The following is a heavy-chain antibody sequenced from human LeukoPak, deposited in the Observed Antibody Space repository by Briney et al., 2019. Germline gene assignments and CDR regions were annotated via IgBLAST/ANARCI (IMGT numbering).Heavy chain of an antibody. D-gene: IGHD2-21*01. J-gene: IGHJ4*02. V-gene: IGHV3-23*01. CDR2: IRGSGGSK. CDR3: ATGRDGYHLDY. CDR1: GFTFSSYA. Sequence: GGSLRLSCVASGFTFSSYAMSWVRQAPGKGLEWVSVIRGSGGSKYYADSVKGRFTIFRNNSKNTLYLQMDSLRGHDTAVYYCATGRDGYHLDYWGQGPLVTVS.